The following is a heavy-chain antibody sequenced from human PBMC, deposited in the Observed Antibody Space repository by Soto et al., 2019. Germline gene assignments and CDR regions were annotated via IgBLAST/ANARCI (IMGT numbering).Heavy chain of an antibody. D-gene: IGHD6-13*01. Sequence: QITLKESGPTLVKPTQTLTLTCTFSGFSLSTSGVGVGWIRQPPGKALEWLALIYWDDDKRYSPSLKSRLTITKATAKNQDVLTMTNMDPVDTPTYYCAHTYSRSWYDRAEYFQHWGQGALVTASS. CDR3: AHTYSRSWYDRAEYFQH. CDR2: IYWDDDK. CDR1: GFSLSTSGVG. J-gene: IGHJ1*01. V-gene: IGHV2-5*02.